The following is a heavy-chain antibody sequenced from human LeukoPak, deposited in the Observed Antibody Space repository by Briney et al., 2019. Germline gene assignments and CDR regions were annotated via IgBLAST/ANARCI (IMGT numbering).Heavy chain of an antibody. CDR1: GGSIRTSDW. CDR3: ARLWSGSFYFDS. J-gene: IGHJ4*02. D-gene: IGHD1-26*01. V-gene: IGHV4-4*02. Sequence: SETLSLTCTVSGGSIRTSDWWSWVRQPPGQGLEWIGEIYHSGNANYNPSLESRVTMSVDKSRNQSSLRLSSVTAADTAVYYCARLWSGSFYFDSWGQGTLVTVSS. CDR2: IYHSGNA.